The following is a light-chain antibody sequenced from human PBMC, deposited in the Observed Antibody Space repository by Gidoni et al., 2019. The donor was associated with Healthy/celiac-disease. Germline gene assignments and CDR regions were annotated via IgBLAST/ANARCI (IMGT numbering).Light chain of an antibody. CDR2: GAS. CDR1: QSVSSSY. V-gene: IGKV3-20*01. J-gene: IGKJ1*01. Sequence: EIVLTQSPGTRSLSPGERATLPCRASQSVSSSYLAWYQQKPGQAPRLLIYGASSRATGIPDRFSGSGSGTDFTLTISRLEPEDFAVYYCQQYGSSPRTFXXXTKVEIK. CDR3: QQYGSSPRT.